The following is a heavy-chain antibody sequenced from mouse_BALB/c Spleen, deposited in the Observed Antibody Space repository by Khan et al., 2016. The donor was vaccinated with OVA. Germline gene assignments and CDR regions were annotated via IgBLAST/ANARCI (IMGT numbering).Heavy chain of an antibody. CDR1: GFSLTDYG. V-gene: IGHV2-6-7*01. D-gene: IGHD1-2*01. Sequence: QVQLQQSGPGLVAPSQSLSITCTVSGFSLTDYGVNWVRQPPGKGLEWLGMIWGDGSTDYNSALKSRLNISKDNSKSQVFLKMNSLQTDDTARYYCARELRLGGFAYWGQGTLVTVSA. J-gene: IGHJ3*01. CDR2: IWGDGST. CDR3: ARELRLGGFAY.